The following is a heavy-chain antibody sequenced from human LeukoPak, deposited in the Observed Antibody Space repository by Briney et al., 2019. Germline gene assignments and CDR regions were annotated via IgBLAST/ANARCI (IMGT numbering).Heavy chain of an antibody. J-gene: IGHJ4*02. Sequence: PGGSLRLSCAASGYTFSSFSINWVRQAPGKGLEWVSSISVRSNYIYYADSVRGRLTISRDDARDSLYLQMNSLRAEDTAVYYCVRLRRNSDTSGYYYYYDFWGQGTLVTVSS. CDR2: ISVRSNYI. CDR1: GYTFSSFS. D-gene: IGHD3-22*01. CDR3: VRLRRNSDTSGYYYYYDF. V-gene: IGHV3-21*01.